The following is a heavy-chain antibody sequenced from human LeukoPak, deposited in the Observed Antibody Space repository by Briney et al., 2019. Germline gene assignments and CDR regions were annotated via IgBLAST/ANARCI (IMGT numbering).Heavy chain of an antibody. CDR2: ISYDGSNE. Sequence: GRSLRLPCAASGFTFSSFAMHWVRQAPGKGLEWVAVISYDGSNEYYADSLKGRFTISRDNSKNTLYLQMNSLRPEDTAAYHCVRESGQGCRRGSCYALNGMDVWGQGTTVTVSS. CDR1: GFTFSSFA. J-gene: IGHJ6*02. D-gene: IGHD2-15*01. CDR3: VRESGQGCRRGSCYALNGMDV. V-gene: IGHV3-30-3*01.